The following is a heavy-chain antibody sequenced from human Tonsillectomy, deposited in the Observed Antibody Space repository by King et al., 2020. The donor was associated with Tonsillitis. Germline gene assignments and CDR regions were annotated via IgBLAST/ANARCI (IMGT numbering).Heavy chain of an antibody. CDR1: GFTFSSYS. J-gene: IGHJ4*02. V-gene: IGHV3-21*01. Sequence: QLVQSGGGLVKPGGSLRLSCATSGFTFSSYSMNWVRQAPGKGLEWVSSISSSSSYIFYADSVKGRFTISRDNAKNSLYLQMNGLRAEDTAVYYCARGGSPGGWYLDYWGQGTLVTVSS. D-gene: IGHD6-19*01. CDR3: ARGGSPGGWYLDY. CDR2: ISSSSSYI.